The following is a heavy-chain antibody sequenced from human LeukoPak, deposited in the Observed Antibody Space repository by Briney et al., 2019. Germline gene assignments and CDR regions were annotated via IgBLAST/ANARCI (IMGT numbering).Heavy chain of an antibody. D-gene: IGHD2-8*01. Sequence: AGSLRLSCAASGFIFSSYWMSWVRQAPGKGLEWVADIKQDESEKYYLDSVKGRFTISGDNAKNSLYLQMNSLRAEDTAVYYCARDGVKGYYYYYMDVWGKGTTVTVSS. CDR2: IKQDESEK. J-gene: IGHJ6*03. CDR3: ARDGVKGYYYYYMDV. V-gene: IGHV3-7*01. CDR1: GFIFSSYW.